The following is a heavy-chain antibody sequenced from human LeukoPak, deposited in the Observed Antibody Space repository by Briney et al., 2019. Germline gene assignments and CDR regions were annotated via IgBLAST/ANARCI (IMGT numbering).Heavy chain of an antibody. V-gene: IGHV4-59*01. CDR3: ARAGKYYYDSSGYYGANAFDI. CDR2: IYYSGST. D-gene: IGHD3-22*01. CDR1: GASISSYY. Sequence: SETLSLTCTVSGASISSYYWSWIRQPPGKGLEWIGYIYYSGSTNYNPSLKSRVTISVDTSKNQFSLKLSSVTAADTAVYYCARAGKYYYDSSGYYGANAFDIWGQGTMVTVSS. J-gene: IGHJ3*02.